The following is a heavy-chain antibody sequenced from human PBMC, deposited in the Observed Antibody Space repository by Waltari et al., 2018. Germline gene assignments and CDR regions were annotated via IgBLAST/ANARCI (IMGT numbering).Heavy chain of an antibody. J-gene: IGHJ4*01. D-gene: IGHD3-16*01. CDR1: GFTLSPYS. CDR2: IKHDGSAA. CDR3: ARLLGLASRVGGNDFFDT. Sequence: VESGGGLVQPGGSMRLSCVASGFTLSPYSMAWVRQPPGKGLEWVANIKHDGSAAYYLDSLKGRFTISRDNAKNSVYLQMSNVRAADTARYFCARLLGLASRVGGNDFFDTWGPGNMVNVSS. V-gene: IGHV3-7*03.